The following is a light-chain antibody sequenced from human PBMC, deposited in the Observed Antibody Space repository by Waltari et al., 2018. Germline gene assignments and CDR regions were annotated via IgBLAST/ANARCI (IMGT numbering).Light chain of an antibody. CDR3: QTGGHGTWV. V-gene: IGLV4-69*01. CDR2: VNSDGSH. J-gene: IGLJ3*02. Sequence: QPGKGPRYLRKVNSDGSHREGDDIPDRFSASNSGTDYYLTISSLQSEDEADYYCQTGGHGTWVFGGGTKLTVL.